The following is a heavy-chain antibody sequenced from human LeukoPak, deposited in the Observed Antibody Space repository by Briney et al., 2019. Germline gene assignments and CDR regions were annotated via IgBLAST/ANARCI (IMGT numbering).Heavy chain of an antibody. CDR1: GGSFSGHY. V-gene: IGHV4-34*01. D-gene: IGHD7-27*01. J-gene: IGHJ4*02. CDR3: ARGLLGWGSIFDD. Sequence: KPSETLSLTCALYGGSFSGHYCSWIRQSPGRGLEWIGEVTHVGGTNYNPALKSRVTVSLDTSKNHFSLNLTSVTAADTAIYYCARGLLGWGSIFDDWGQGTLVTVSS. CDR2: VTHVGGT.